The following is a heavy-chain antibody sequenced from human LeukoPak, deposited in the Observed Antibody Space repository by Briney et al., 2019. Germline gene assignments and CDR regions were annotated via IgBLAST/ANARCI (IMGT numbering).Heavy chain of an antibody. V-gene: IGHV3-30*03. D-gene: IGHD5-18*01. CDR1: GFTFSSYS. CDR2: TPYGGHNK. Sequence: PGRSLRLSCAASGFTFSSYSMHWVRQAPGKGLEWVSVTPYGGHNKKYADSVKGRFTISRDNSKKTLYLQMNSLRAEDTAGYYCARESGVLRGYSYGQRGQGILFTVSS. CDR3: ARESGVLRGYSYGQ. J-gene: IGHJ4*02.